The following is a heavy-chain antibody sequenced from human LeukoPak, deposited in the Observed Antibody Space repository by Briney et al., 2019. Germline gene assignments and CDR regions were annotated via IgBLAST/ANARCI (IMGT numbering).Heavy chain of an antibody. CDR3: ARGRYSGSYNDAFDI. D-gene: IGHD1-26*01. CDR1: GYTFTSYG. Sequence: GASVKVSCKASGYTFTSYGISWVRQAPGQGLEWMGWISAYNGNTNYAQKLQGRVTMTTDTSTSTAYMELRSLRSDDPAVYYCARGRYSGSYNDAFDIWGQGTMVTVSS. V-gene: IGHV1-18*01. J-gene: IGHJ3*02. CDR2: ISAYNGNT.